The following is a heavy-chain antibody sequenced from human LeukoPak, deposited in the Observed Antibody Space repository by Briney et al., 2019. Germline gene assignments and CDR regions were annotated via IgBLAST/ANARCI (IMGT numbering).Heavy chain of an antibody. Sequence: PSETLSLTCTLSGGSISSYSWSWIRQPPGKGLEWIGYIHYSGSTNYNPSLKSRVTISVDTSKNQFSLNLSSVTAADTAVYYCARHYAVPTTKYFDLWGRGTLVTVSS. CDR2: IHYSGST. D-gene: IGHD1-26*01. J-gene: IGHJ2*01. V-gene: IGHV4-59*08. CDR3: ARHYAVPTTKYFDL. CDR1: GGSISSYS.